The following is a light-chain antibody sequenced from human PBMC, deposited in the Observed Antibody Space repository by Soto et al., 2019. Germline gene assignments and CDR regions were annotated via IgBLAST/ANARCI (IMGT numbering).Light chain of an antibody. CDR1: QSVNNK. V-gene: IGKV3D-15*01. Sequence: IVMTQSPATLSVSPGDSATLSCRASQSVNNKIAWYQQRPGQAPRLLVYGASTRATGIPARFSGSGSGTDFTLTIRGLQSEDIAVYYCQQFSDRPPVTFGGGTRLDIK. J-gene: IGKJ4*01. CDR3: QQFSDRPPVT. CDR2: GAS.